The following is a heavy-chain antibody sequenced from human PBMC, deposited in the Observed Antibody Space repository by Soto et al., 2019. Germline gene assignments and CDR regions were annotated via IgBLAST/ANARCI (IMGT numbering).Heavy chain of an antibody. J-gene: IGHJ4*02. CDR3: ARDGRTSGYYLDY. CDR2: IYANGNS. CDR1: RGSISSGGFY. V-gene: IGHV4-31*03. D-gene: IGHD3-22*01. Sequence: SETLSLTCTVSRGSISSGGFYWSWTRQSPGKGLEWIGFIYANGNSYYNPSLKSRANISLDTSKNKFSLKISSVTVADTAVYYCARDGRTSGYYLDYWGQGTPVTVSS.